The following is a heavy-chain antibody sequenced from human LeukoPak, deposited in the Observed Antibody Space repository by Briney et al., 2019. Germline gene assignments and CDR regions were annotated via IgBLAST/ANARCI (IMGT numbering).Heavy chain of an antibody. CDR1: GDSISTYY. CDR3: ARLDDNSGYFH. J-gene: IGHJ4*02. CDR2: IYTSGST. Sequence: RTSETLSLTCTVSGDSISTYYWSWIRQPAGKGLEWIGRIYTSGSTNYNPSLKSRVTMLVDTSKNQFSLKLSSVTAADTAVYYCARLDDNSGYFHWGQGTLVTVSS. D-gene: IGHD3-22*01. V-gene: IGHV4-4*07.